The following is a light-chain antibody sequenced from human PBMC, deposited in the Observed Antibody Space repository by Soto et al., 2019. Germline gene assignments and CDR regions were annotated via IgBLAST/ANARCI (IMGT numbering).Light chain of an antibody. V-gene: IGLV1-44*01. CDR1: SSNIGSNS. CDR2: SDN. Sequence: QSVLTQPPSASGTPGQRVTISCSGSSSNIGSNSVNWYHQVARTAPKLLIHSDNHRPSGVPDRFSGPKSGTSASLAISGLQSGDEADYYCATWDDTLNGRVFGGGTKVTVL. J-gene: IGLJ3*02. CDR3: ATWDDTLNGRV.